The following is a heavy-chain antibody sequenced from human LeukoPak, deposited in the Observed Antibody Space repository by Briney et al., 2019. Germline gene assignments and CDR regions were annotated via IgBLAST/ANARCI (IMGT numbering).Heavy chain of an antibody. J-gene: IGHJ1*01. D-gene: IGHD2-8*01. V-gene: IGHV3-7*01. CDR2: IKQDGSEK. Sequence: TGGSLRLSCAASGLTFSSYWMSWVRQAPGKGLEWVANIKQDGSEKYYVDSVKGRFTISRDNAKNSLYLQMNSLRAEDTAVYYCARELVPLQHWGQGTLVTVSS. CDR1: GLTFSSYW. CDR3: ARELVPLQH.